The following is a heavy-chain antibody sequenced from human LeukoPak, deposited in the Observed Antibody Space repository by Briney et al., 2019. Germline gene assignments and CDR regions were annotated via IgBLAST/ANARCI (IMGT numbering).Heavy chain of an antibody. CDR3: AKSRGYSYYFDY. V-gene: IGHV3-9*01. J-gene: IGHJ4*02. D-gene: IGHD5-18*01. CDR2: ISWNSGSI. CDR1: GFTFDDYA. Sequence: PGGSLRLSCAASGFTFDDYAMHWVRQAPGKGLEWVSGISWNSGSIGYADSVEGRFTVSRDNAKDSLYLQMNSLRAEDTALYYCAKSRGYSYYFDYWGQGTLVTVSS.